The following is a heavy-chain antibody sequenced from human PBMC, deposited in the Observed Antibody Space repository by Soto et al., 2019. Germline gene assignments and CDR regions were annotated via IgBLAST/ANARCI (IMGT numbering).Heavy chain of an antibody. CDR2: INAGNGNT. J-gene: IGHJ4*02. D-gene: IGHD1-1*01. CDR3: ARDPFATGITAPNFDY. V-gene: IGHV1-3*01. Sequence: GASVKVSCKASGYTFTSYAMHWVRQAPGQRLEWMGWINAGNGNTKYSQKFQGRVTITRDTSASTAYMELSSLRSEDTAVYYCARDPFATGITAPNFDYWGQGTLVTVSS. CDR1: GYTFTSYA.